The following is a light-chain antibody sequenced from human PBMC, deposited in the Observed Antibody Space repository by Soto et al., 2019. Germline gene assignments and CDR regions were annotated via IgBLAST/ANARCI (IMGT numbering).Light chain of an antibody. CDR1: SSDVGSYNY. CDR3: SSYTTIKTVV. Sequence: QSVLTQPAPVSGSPGQSITISCTGTSSDVGSYNYVSWYQQHPGKAPKLMIYEVSDRPSGISSRFSGSKSGNTASLTISGLQTEDEADYHCSSYTTIKTVVFGGGTKVTVL. CDR2: EVS. V-gene: IGLV2-14*01. J-gene: IGLJ2*01.